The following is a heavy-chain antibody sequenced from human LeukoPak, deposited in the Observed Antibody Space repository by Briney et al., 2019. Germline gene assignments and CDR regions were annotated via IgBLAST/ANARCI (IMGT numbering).Heavy chain of an antibody. CDR2: IYHSGST. CDR1: GYSISSGYY. J-gene: IGHJ6*03. Sequence: SETLSLTCTVSGYSISSGYYWGWIRQPPGKGLEWIGSIYHSGSTCYNPSLKSRVTISVDTSKNQFSLKLSSVTAADTAVYYCARSHGDYPPYYYYYYYMDVWGKGTTVTVSS. V-gene: IGHV4-38-2*02. D-gene: IGHD4-17*01. CDR3: ARSHGDYPPYYYYYYYMDV.